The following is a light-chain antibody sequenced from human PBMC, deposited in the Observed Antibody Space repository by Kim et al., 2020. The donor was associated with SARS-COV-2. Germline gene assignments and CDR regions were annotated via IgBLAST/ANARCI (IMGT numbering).Light chain of an antibody. V-gene: IGLV3-9*01. J-gene: IGLJ2*01. CDR1: NIGSKN. Sequence: SYELTQPLSVSVALGQTARITCGGNNIGSKNVHWYQQKPGQAHVLVIYRDSNRPSGIPERFSGSNSGNTATLTISRAQAGDEADYYCQVWDSSTAVVFGGGTQLTVL. CDR3: QVWDSSTAVV. CDR2: RDS.